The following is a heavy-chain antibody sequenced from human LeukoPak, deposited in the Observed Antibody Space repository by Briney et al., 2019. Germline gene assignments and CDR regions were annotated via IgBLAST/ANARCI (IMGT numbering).Heavy chain of an antibody. CDR1: VYTFTSYD. CDR3: ARVYSSGWYYYYFDY. D-gene: IGHD6-19*01. Sequence: ASVKVSCKASVYTFTSYDISWVRQAPGQGLEWMGWISAYNGNINYAQKLQGRVTMTTDTSTSTAYMELRSLRSDDTAVYYCARVYSSGWYYYYFDYWGQGTLVTVSS. J-gene: IGHJ4*02. CDR2: ISAYNGNI. V-gene: IGHV1-18*01.